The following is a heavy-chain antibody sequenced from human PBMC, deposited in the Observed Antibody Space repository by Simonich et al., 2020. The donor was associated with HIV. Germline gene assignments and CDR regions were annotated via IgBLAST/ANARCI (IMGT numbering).Heavy chain of an antibody. D-gene: IGHD6-6*01. V-gene: IGHV4-34*01. CDR2: INNSGSI. J-gene: IGHJ4*02. CDR3: ARNGIAARPDTSEVDY. CDR1: GGSFSGYS. Sequence: QVQLQQWGAGLLKPSETLSLTCAVYGGSFSGYSWSWIRQPPGKGREWIAKINNSGSIYYHPSLKGRVTISVDTSKSQFSLKVSSVTAADTAVYYCARNGIAARPDTSEVDYWGQGTLVTVSS.